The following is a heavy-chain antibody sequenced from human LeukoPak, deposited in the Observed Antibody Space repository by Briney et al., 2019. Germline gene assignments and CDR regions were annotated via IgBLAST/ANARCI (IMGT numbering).Heavy chain of an antibody. CDR1: GITLSNYG. V-gene: IGHV3-23*01. CDR2: ISDSGGRT. J-gene: IGHJ4*02. Sequence: GGSLRLSCAVSGITLSNYGMSWVRQAPGKGLEWVAGISDSGGRTNYADSVKGRFTISRDNSKNTLYLQMDSLRAEDTAVYFCAKRGVVIRVILVGFHKEAYYFDSWGQGALVTVSS. CDR3: AKRGVVIRVILVGFHKEAYYFDS. D-gene: IGHD2-21*01.